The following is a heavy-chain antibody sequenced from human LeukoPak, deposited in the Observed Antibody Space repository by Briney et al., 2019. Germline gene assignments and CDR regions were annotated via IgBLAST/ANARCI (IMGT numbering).Heavy chain of an antibody. D-gene: IGHD2-15*01. CDR3: ARDRGSAGGFDY. Sequence: SETLSLTCSVSGGSISPYYWSWVRQPPGKGLEWIGYIYYHGTTNYNPSLKSRVTKSVDTSKHQFSLKLSSVTAADTAVYYCARDRGSAGGFDYWGQGTLVTVSS. V-gene: IGHV4-59*01. CDR1: GGSISPYY. CDR2: IYYHGTT. J-gene: IGHJ4*02.